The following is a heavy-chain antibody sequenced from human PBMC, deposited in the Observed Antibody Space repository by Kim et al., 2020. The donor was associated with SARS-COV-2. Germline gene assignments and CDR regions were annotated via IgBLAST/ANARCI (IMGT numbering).Heavy chain of an antibody. D-gene: IGHD3-16*01. V-gene: IGHV4-34*01. J-gene: IGHJ4*02. CDR3: ARAGGRY. Sequence: SGSTNYSPSLESRVTISVDTSKNQFSLKLSSVTAADTAVYYCARAGGRYWGQGTLVTVSS. CDR2: SGST.